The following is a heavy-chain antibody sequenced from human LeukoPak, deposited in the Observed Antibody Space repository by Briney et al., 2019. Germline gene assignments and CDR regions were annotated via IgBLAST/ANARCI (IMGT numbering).Heavy chain of an antibody. Sequence: GGSLRLSCAASGFTFSSYWMSWVRQAPGKGLEWVANIKQDGSEKYYVDSVKGRFTISRDNAKNSLYLQMNSLRAEDTAVYYCAREREYRTNGVCYAGDLDYWGQGTLVTVSS. CDR1: GFTFSSYW. D-gene: IGHD2-8*01. CDR2: IKQDGSEK. J-gene: IGHJ4*02. V-gene: IGHV3-7*01. CDR3: AREREYRTNGVCYAGDLDY.